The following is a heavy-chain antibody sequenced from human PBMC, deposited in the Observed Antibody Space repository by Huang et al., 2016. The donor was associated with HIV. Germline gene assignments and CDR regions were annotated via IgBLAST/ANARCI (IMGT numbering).Heavy chain of an antibody. D-gene: IGHD6-13*01. CDR2: INPNGCAT. CDR1: GYIFTNYY. Sequence: QVQLVQSGAEVKKPGASVKVSCKASGYIFTNYYMHWVRQAPGQGLQWMGIINPNGCATTYARKFHDKVTMTRDTSANTLYMELSGLRSDDTAVYYCVRGSSTREEYFQYWGQGTLITVSS. CDR3: VRGSSTREEYFQY. J-gene: IGHJ1*01. V-gene: IGHV1-46*03.